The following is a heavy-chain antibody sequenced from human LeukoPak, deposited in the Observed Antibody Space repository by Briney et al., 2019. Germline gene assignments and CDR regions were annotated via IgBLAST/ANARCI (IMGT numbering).Heavy chain of an antibody. V-gene: IGHV4-34*01. J-gene: IGHJ4*02. CDR2: INHSGTT. CDR1: GGSFSGYY. D-gene: IGHD6-13*01. Sequence: SETLSLTCAVYGGSFSGYYWSWIRQPPGKGLEWIGEINHSGTTYYNSSLRSRVTISIDTSKNQFSLKMTSMTAADTAVYYCARGRLAEYSSLLFDYWGQGTLVTVSS. CDR3: ARGRLAEYSSLLFDY.